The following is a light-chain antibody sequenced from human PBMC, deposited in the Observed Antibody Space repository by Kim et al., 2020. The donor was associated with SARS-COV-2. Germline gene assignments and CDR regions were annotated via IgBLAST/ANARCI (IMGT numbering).Light chain of an antibody. Sequence: DIQMTQSPSTLSAFVGNRVTITCRASQSVDSWLAWYQQKPGKAPELLIYQASKLTSGVPSRFSGSGSGTHFTLTISNLQPDDSAIYYCKQYETYWTFGPGTKVDIK. J-gene: IGKJ1*01. CDR2: QAS. V-gene: IGKV1-5*03. CDR3: KQYETYWT. CDR1: QSVDSW.